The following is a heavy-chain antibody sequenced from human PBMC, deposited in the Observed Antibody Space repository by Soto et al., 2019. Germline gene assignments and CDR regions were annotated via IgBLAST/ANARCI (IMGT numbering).Heavy chain of an antibody. Sequence: QLQLQESGPGLVKPSETLSLTCTVSGGSISSSSHYWGWIRQPPGKGLEWIGSIYYSGSTYYNPSLKSRVTISVDTSKNQFSLKLSSVTAADTAVYYCARTGEWEWLTGYYYYGMDVWGQGTTVTVSS. D-gene: IGHD1-26*01. CDR2: IYYSGST. CDR3: ARTGEWEWLTGYYYYGMDV. V-gene: IGHV4-39*01. J-gene: IGHJ6*02. CDR1: GGSISSSSHY.